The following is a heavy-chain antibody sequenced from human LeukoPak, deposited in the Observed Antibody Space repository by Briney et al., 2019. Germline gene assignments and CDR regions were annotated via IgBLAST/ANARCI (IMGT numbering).Heavy chain of an antibody. J-gene: IGHJ4*02. CDR1: GDSISSAGYS. CDR2: IYHSGST. D-gene: IGHD3-16*01. V-gene: IGHV4-30-2*01. Sequence: PSETLSLTCAVSGDSISSAGYSWSWIRHPPGKGLEWIGYIYHSGSTYYNSSLKSRVTISVDRSKNQFSLKLTSVTATDTAVYYCARLGRYDYFIDYWGQGTLVTVSS. CDR3: ARLGRYDYFIDY.